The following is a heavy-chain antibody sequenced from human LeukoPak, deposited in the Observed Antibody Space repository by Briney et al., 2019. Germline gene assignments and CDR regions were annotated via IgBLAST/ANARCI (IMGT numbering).Heavy chain of an antibody. CDR3: AKKGIVGKDDY. Sequence: GGSLRLSCTPSGFTFSSYSMNWVRQAPGKGLEWVSYISSSSSTIYYADSVKGRFTISRDNSKNTLYLQMNSLRAEDTAVYYCAKKGIVGKDDYWGQGTLVTVSS. D-gene: IGHD2/OR15-2a*01. J-gene: IGHJ4*02. CDR1: GFTFSSYS. V-gene: IGHV3-48*01. CDR2: ISSSSSTI.